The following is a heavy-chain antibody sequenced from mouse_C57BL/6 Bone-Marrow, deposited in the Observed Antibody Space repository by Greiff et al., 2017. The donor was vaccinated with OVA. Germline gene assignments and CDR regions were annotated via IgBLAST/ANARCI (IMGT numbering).Heavy chain of an antibody. CDR1: GFTFSSYA. J-gene: IGHJ1*03. V-gene: IGHV5-4*03. CDR2: ISDGGSYT. CDR3: ARFTTVVAYYWYFDV. D-gene: IGHD1-1*01. Sequence: EVKLVESGGGLVKPGGSLKLSCAASGFTFSSYAMSWVRQTPEKRLEWVATISDGGSYTYYPDNVKGRFTISRDNAKNNLYLQMSHLKSEDTAMYYCARFTTVVAYYWYFDVGGTGTTVTVSS.